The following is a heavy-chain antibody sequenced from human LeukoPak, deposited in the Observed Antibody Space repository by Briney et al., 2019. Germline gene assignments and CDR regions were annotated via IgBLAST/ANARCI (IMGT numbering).Heavy chain of an antibody. D-gene: IGHD2-15*01. CDR3: ARVVVAATIFARSYYFDY. Sequence: SGTLSLTCTVSGGSISSGDYYWSWIRQPPGKGLEWIGYIYYSGSTYYNPSLKSRVTISVDTSKNQFSLKLSSVTAADTAVYYCARVVVAATIFARSYYFDYWGQGTLVTVSS. CDR2: IYYSGST. CDR1: GGSISSGDYY. V-gene: IGHV4-30-4*01. J-gene: IGHJ4*02.